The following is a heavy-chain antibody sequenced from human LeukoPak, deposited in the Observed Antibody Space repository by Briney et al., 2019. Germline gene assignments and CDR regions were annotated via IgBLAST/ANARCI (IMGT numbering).Heavy chain of an antibody. D-gene: IGHD5-12*01. CDR3: ARGVPGGATIHYYYGMDV. Sequence: SVKASCKASGGTFSSYAISWVRQAPGQGLEWMGGIIPIFGTANYAQKFQGRVTITADESTSTAYMELSSLRSEDTAVYYCARGVPGGATIHYYYGMDVWGKGTTVTVSS. CDR2: IIPIFGTA. J-gene: IGHJ6*04. CDR1: GGTFSSYA. V-gene: IGHV1-69*01.